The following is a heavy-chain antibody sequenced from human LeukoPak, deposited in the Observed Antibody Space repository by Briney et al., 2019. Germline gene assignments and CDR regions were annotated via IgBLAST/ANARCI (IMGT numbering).Heavy chain of an antibody. J-gene: IGHJ4*02. CDR2: ISYDGSNK. Sequence: PGGALRLSCAASGFTFSSYAMHWVRQAPGKGLEWVAVISYDGSNKYYADSVKGRFTISRDNSKNTLYLQMNSLRAEDTAVYYCGRDRGGPRVGVAGTLDYWGQGTLVTVSS. CDR3: GRDRGGPRVGVAGTLDY. CDR1: GFTFSSYA. V-gene: IGHV3-30-3*01. D-gene: IGHD6-19*01.